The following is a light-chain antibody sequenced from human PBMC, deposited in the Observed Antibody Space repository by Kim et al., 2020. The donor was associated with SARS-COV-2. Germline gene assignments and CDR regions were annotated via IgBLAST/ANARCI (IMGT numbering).Light chain of an antibody. CDR3: ATWDSSLSAL. J-gene: IGLJ3*02. V-gene: IGLV1-51*01. CDR1: SSNLGNNY. Sequence: GQNVTISGSGTSSNLGNNYVSWYQQVPGAAPKLLIQDNDKRPSGIPDRFSGSKSGASATLGITGLQTGDEADYYCATWDSSLSALFGGGTQLTVL. CDR2: DND.